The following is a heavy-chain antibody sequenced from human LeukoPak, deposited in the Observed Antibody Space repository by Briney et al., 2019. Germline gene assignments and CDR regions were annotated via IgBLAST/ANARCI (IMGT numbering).Heavy chain of an antibody. CDR3: ARERDNYDFWSGYSDYFDY. V-gene: IGHV3-53*01. CDR2: IYSGGST. J-gene: IGHJ4*02. Sequence: GGSLRLSCAASGFTVSSNYMSWVRQAPGKGLEWVSVIYSGGSTYYADSVKGRFTISRDNSKNTLYLQMNSLRAEDTAVYYCARERDNYDFWSGYSDYFDYWGQGTLVTVSS. CDR1: GFTVSSNY. D-gene: IGHD3-3*01.